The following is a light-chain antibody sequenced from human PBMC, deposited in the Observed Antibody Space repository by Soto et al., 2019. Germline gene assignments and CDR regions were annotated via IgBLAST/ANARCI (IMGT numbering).Light chain of an antibody. CDR1: QSVCSS. J-gene: IGKJ1*01. CDR3: QQRRTWPPVT. V-gene: IGKV3-11*01. CDR2: DAS. Sequence: EIALTQSPATLSLSPGERSTLSCRASQSVCSSLAWYQHKAGQTHRLLIYDASSRATGIPSRFSGSGSGTAFTLTIGILEPEDFDVYFCQQRRTWPPVTFGQGTKVQIK.